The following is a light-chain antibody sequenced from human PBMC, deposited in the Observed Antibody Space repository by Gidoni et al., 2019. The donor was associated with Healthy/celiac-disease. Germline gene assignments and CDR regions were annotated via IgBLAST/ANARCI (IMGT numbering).Light chain of an antibody. J-gene: IGKJ4*01. CDR3: QQRSNCPFT. CDR2: AAS. V-gene: IGKV3-11*01. Sequence: PPSSAQEKVAILSRRDMQIVSSYAGCDQQKPGQSPRLLIYAASNRSTGTPDSCSGVGSSTYFTPTISSQAHEDSAFYYCQQRSNCPFTFGAGTKVEIK. CDR1: QIVSSY.